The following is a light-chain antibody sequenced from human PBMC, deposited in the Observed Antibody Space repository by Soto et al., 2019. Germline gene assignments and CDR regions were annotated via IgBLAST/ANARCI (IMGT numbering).Light chain of an antibody. V-gene: IGKV1-5*01. Sequence: DIQMTQSPSTLSALVGDRVTITCRASQNIGTWLAWYQQKPGKAPKLLIYEGSTLEGGVPSRFSGSGSGTEFTLTISSLQPDDFATYYCQQYNSYLLTFCGGTKVEIQ. CDR2: EGS. CDR1: QNIGTW. CDR3: QQYNSYLLT. J-gene: IGKJ4*01.